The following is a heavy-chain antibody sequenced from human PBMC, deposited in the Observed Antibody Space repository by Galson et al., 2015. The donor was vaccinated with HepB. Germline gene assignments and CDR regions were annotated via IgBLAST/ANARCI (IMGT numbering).Heavy chain of an antibody. J-gene: IGHJ4*02. CDR1: GFAFDDYG. D-gene: IGHD3-9*01. CDR2: INWNGGST. Sequence: SLRLSCAASGFAFDDYGMSWVRQAPGKGLEWVSGINWNGGSTGYADSVKGRFTISRDNAKNSLYLQMNSLRAEDTALYYCARGRYFDWLFDYWGQGTLVTVSS. V-gene: IGHV3-20*04. CDR3: ARGRYFDWLFDY.